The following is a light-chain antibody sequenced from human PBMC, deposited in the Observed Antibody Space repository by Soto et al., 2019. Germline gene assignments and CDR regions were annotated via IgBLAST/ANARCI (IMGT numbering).Light chain of an antibody. CDR3: QQRRNWPIT. Sequence: EIVLTQSPATLSLSPGERATLSCRASLNINNFIAWYQQRPGQVPRLLIYDASNRATGVPARFSGSGSGTDFPLTISNLEPEDFAVYYCQQRRNWPITFGGGTKVEIK. J-gene: IGKJ4*01. V-gene: IGKV3-11*01. CDR2: DAS. CDR1: LNINNF.